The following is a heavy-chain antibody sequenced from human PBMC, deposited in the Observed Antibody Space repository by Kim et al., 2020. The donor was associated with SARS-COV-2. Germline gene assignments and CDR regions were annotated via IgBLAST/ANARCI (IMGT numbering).Heavy chain of an antibody. Sequence: YADSVKGRFTISRDNSKNTLYLQMNSLRAEDTAVYYCAKDYYDSSGYYGYWGQGTLVTVSS. J-gene: IGHJ4*02. V-gene: IGHV3-23*01. D-gene: IGHD3-22*01. CDR3: AKDYYDSSGYYGY.